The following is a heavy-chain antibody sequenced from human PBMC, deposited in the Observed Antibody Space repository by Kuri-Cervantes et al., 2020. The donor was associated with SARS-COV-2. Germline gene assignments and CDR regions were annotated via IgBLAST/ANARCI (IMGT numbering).Heavy chain of an antibody. D-gene: IGHD2-8*01. CDR2: IGGTSGTT. J-gene: IGHJ4*02. CDR1: GFTFSSYS. Sequence: GESLKISCAASGFTFSSYSMNWVRQAPGKGLEWVASIGGTSGTTYYADSVKGRFTISRDNNRNTLFLQMSTLGADDTAVYYCAKAYEIVLLVGFDFWGRGTLVTVSS. CDR3: AKAYEIVLLVGFDF. V-gene: IGHV3-23*01.